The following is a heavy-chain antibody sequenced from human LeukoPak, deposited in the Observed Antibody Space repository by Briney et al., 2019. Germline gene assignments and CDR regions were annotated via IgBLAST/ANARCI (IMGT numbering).Heavy chain of an antibody. J-gene: IGHJ4*02. CDR2: IYNTGST. CDR1: GNSVSNTYY. Sequence: SETLSLTCGVSGNSVSNTYYWGWIRQPPGKGLEWIGSIYNTGSTYYNPSLKSRVTISVDTSKNQFSLKLSSVTAADTAVYYCAGNASTGYFDYWGQGTLVTVSS. CDR3: AGNASTGYFDY. D-gene: IGHD3-16*01. V-gene: IGHV4-38-2*01.